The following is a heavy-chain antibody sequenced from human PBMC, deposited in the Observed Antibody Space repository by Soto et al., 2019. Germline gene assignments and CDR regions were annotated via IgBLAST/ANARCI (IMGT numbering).Heavy chain of an antibody. D-gene: IGHD3-16*01. CDR3: VRSEDDHYYGMDV. J-gene: IGHJ6*02. CDR1: GYTFTGYY. CDR2: INPNSGGT. Sequence: GASVKVSCKASGYTFTGYYMHWVRQAPGQGLEWMGWINPNSGGTNYAQKFQGWVTMTRDTSISTAYMELSRLRSDDTAVYYCVRSEDDHYYGMDVWGQGTTVTVSS. V-gene: IGHV1-2*04.